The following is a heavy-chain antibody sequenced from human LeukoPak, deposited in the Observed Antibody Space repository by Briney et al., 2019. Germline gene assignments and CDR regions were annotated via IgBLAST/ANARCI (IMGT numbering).Heavy chain of an antibody. D-gene: IGHD2-2*02. Sequence: GRSLRLSCAASGFIFSSYGMHWVRQAPGKGLEWVAVIWYDGSNKYYADSVKGRFTISRDNSKNTLYLQMNSLRAEDTAVYYCASTWDGHCSSTSCYTDYWGQGTLVTVSS. CDR3: ASTWDGHCSSTSCYTDY. CDR2: IWYDGSNK. CDR1: GFIFSSYG. J-gene: IGHJ4*02. V-gene: IGHV3-33*01.